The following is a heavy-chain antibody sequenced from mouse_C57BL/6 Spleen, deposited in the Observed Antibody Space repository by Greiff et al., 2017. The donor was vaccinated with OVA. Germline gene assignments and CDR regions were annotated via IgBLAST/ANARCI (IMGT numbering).Heavy chain of an antibody. J-gene: IGHJ2*01. D-gene: IGHD1-1*01. V-gene: IGHV1-26*01. CDR3: ATLITTVVAKGY. Sequence: EVQLQQSGPELVKPGASVKISCKASGYTFTDYYMNWVKQSHGKSLEWIGDINPNNGGTSYNQKFKGKATLTVDKSSSTAYMELRSLTSEDSAVYYCATLITTVVAKGYWGQGTTLTVSS. CDR1: GYTFTDYY. CDR2: INPNNGGT.